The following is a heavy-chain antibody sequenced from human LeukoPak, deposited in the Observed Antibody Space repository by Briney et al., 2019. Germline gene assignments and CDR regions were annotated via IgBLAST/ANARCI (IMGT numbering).Heavy chain of an antibody. D-gene: IGHD3-9*01. CDR1: GFTFSSYA. J-gene: IGHJ4*02. V-gene: IGHV3-23*01. CDR3: AKETRANPQHASYYDTH. CDR2: ISGSGGST. Sequence: GGSLRLSCAASGFTFSSYAMSWVRQAPGKGLEWVSAISGSGGSTYYADSVKGRFTISRDNSKNTLYLQMNSLRAEDTVVYYCAKETRANPQHASYYDTHWGQGTLVTVSS.